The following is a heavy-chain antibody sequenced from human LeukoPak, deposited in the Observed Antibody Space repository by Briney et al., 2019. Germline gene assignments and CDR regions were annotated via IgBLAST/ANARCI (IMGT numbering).Heavy chain of an antibody. CDR3: ARDLQYFYGSQCDYYGMDV. Sequence: SETLSLTCTVSGGSISSYYWSWIRQPPGKGLEWIGDIYYSGSTNYNPSLKSRVTISVDTSKNQFSLKLSSVTAADTAVYYCARDLQYFYGSQCDYYGMDVWGQGTTVTVSS. CDR1: GGSISSYY. J-gene: IGHJ6*02. CDR2: IYYSGST. V-gene: IGHV4-59*01. D-gene: IGHD3-10*01.